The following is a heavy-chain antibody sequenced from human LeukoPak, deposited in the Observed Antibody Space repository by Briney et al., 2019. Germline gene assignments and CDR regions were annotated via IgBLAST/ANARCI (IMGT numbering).Heavy chain of an antibody. V-gene: IGHV1-2*02. J-gene: IGHJ4*02. CDR2: IKPNSGGT. CDR1: GYTFTGYY. CDR3: AKFWHSDC. Sequence: ASVKVSCKASGYTFTGYYIHWVRQAPGQGLEWMGLIKPNSGGTNYAQKFQGRVTMTRDTSITTAYMELNRLRSDDTAVYYCAKFWHSDCWGQGTLVAVS.